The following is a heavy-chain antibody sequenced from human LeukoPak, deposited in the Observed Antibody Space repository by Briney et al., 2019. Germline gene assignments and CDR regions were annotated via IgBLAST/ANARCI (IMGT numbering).Heavy chain of an antibody. CDR3: AREDSGGSYCFFS. CDR1: GYTFTGYY. D-gene: IGHD1-26*01. CDR2: INPNSGGT. V-gene: IGHV1-2*02. Sequence: ASVRVSCTASGYTFTGYYMHWVRQAPGQGLEWMGWINPNSGGTNYAQKFQGRVTMTRDTSISTAYMELSRLRSDDTAVYYCAREDSGGSYCFFSWGQGTLVTVSS. J-gene: IGHJ5*02.